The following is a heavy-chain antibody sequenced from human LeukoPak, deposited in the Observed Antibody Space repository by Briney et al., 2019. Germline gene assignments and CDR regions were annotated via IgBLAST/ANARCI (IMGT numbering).Heavy chain of an antibody. CDR3: ARVNYDFWSGYYSGCWFDP. V-gene: IGHV3-15*01. D-gene: IGHD3-3*01. Sequence: GSLRLSCAASGFTFSSYWMSWVRQAPGKGLEWVGRIKSKTDGGTTDYAAPVKGRFTISRDDSKNTLYLQMNSLRAEDTAVYYCARVNYDFWSGYYSGCWFDPWGQGTLVTVSS. J-gene: IGHJ5*02. CDR1: GFTFSSYW. CDR2: IKSKTDGGTT.